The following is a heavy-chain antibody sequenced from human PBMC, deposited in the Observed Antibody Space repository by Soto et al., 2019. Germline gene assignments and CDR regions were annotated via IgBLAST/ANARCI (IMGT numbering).Heavy chain of an antibody. CDR3: ERGRGWGYYDH. Sequence: QVQLQESGPGLVKPSQTLSLTCTVSGASISSDGYYWNWIRQHPGKGLEWIGYMSSRGSTYYNPSLRSRLDISLDTSGNQFSLNLSSVTAADTAVYYCERGRGWGYYDHWGQGTLVTVSS. V-gene: IGHV4-31*03. CDR2: MSSRGST. D-gene: IGHD6-19*01. CDR1: GASISSDGYY. J-gene: IGHJ4*02.